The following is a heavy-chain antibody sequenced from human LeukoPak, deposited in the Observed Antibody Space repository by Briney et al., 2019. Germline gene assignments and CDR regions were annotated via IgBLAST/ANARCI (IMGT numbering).Heavy chain of an antibody. CDR1: GFTFSSHS. CDR3: ARGAYYYED. D-gene: IGHD3-22*01. Sequence: GGSLRLSCAASGFTFSSHSMNWVRQAPGKGLKWVSYISSSSSTIYYADSVKGRFTISRDNAKNSLYLQMNSLRAEDTAVYYCARGAYYYEDWGQGTLVTVSS. CDR2: ISSSSSTI. J-gene: IGHJ4*02. V-gene: IGHV3-48*01.